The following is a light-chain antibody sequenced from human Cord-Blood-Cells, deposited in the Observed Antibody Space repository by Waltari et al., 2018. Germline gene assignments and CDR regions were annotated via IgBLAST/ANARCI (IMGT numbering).Light chain of an antibody. Sequence: QSALTQPASVSGSPGQSITISCTGTSSDVGGYNYVSWYQQHPGKAPKLMIYDVSKRPSGVSNRFSGSKSGNTASLTISGLQAEDEADYYCSSYTSSSTVFGGGTKLTV. V-gene: IGLV2-14*01. CDR2: DVS. CDR1: SSDVGGYNY. J-gene: IGLJ3*02. CDR3: SSYTSSSTV.